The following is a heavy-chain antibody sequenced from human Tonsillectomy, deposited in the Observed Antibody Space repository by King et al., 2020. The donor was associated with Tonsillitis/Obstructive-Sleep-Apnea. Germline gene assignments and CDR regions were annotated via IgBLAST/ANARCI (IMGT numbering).Heavy chain of an antibody. CDR2: IYYSGST. CDR3: ARSRPPFYYHYGMDV. Sequence: QLQESGPGLVKPSETLSLTCTVSGGSLITYYWTWIRQSPGKGLEWIGYIYYSGSTNYNPSLKSRLTISVDTSENQFSLKLSSVTAADAAVYYCARSRPPFYYHYGMDVWGQGTTVTVSS. CDR1: GGSLITYY. J-gene: IGHJ6*02. D-gene: IGHD1-14*01. V-gene: IGHV4-59*01.